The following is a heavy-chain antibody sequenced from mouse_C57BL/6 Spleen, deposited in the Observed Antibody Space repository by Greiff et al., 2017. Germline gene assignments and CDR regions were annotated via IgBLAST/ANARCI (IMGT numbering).Heavy chain of an antibody. J-gene: IGHJ3*01. Sequence: EVQVVESGGGLVKPGGSLKLSCAASGFTFSSYAMSWVRQTPEKRLEWVATISDGGSYTYYPDNVKGRFTISRDNAKNNLYLQMSHLKSEDTAMYYCARDDPYYYYGSSPAWFAYWGQGTLVTVSA. V-gene: IGHV5-4*01. CDR2: ISDGGSYT. CDR3: ARDDPYYYYGSSPAWFAY. D-gene: IGHD1-1*01. CDR1: GFTFSSYA.